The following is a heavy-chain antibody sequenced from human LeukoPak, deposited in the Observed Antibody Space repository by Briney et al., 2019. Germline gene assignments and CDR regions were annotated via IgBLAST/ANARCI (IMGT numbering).Heavy chain of an antibody. CDR3: AREHPRSYGYYYYYGMDV. D-gene: IGHD5-18*01. J-gene: IGHJ6*02. CDR1: GYTFTSYG. Sequence: EASVKVSFKASGYTFTSYGISWVRQAPGQGLEWMGWISAYNGNTNYAQKLQGRGTMTTDTSPSPAYMELRSLRSDDTAVYYCAREHPRSYGYYYYYGMDVWGQGTMVTVSS. CDR2: ISAYNGNT. V-gene: IGHV1-18*01.